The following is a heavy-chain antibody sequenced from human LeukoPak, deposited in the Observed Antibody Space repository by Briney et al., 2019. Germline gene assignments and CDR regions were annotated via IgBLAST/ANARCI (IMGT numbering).Heavy chain of an antibody. CDR1: GFAFSSYA. V-gene: IGHV3-23*01. J-gene: IGHJ4*02. CDR3: AKVSRGEPSDY. D-gene: IGHD4-17*01. Sequence: GGSLRLSCAASGFAFSSYAMTWVRQAPGKGLEWVSAISGSGGRTHYADSVKGRFTISRDNSKNTLYLQMNSLRAEDTAVYYCAKVSRGEPSDYWGQGTLVTVSS. CDR2: ISGSGGRT.